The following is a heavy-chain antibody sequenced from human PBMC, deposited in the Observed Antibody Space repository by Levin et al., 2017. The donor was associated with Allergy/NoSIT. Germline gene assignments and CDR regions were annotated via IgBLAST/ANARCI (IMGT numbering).Heavy chain of an antibody. V-gene: IGHV3-23*01. Sequence: GESLKISCAASGFTFNNYAMSWVRQAPGKGLEWVSAIINSGVGTYYADSVKGRFTISRDNSKNTMYLQMNSLRAEDTAVYFCAKDAIRGSDQPYYFDYWGQGTQVTASS. CDR3: AKDAIRGSDQPYYFDY. CDR2: IINSGVGT. D-gene: IGHD6-19*01. J-gene: IGHJ4*02. CDR1: GFTFNNYA.